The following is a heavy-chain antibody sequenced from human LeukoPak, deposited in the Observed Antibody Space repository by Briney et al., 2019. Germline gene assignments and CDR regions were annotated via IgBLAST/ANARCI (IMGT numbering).Heavy chain of an antibody. J-gene: IGHJ2*01. D-gene: IGHD3-10*01. CDR2: ISAYNGNT. Sequence: GASVKVSCKASGYTFTSYGISWVRQAPGQGLEWMGWISAYNGNTNYAQKPQARVTMTTDTSTSTAYMELRSLRSDDTAVYYCARPLPSNYYGSGSYQDWYFDLWGRGTLVTVSS. CDR3: ARPLPSNYYGSGSYQDWYFDL. V-gene: IGHV1-18*01. CDR1: GYTFTSYG.